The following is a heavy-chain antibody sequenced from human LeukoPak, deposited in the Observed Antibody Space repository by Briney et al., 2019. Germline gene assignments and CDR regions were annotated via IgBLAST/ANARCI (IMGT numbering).Heavy chain of an antibody. D-gene: IGHD2-15*01. J-gene: IGHJ6*03. CDR3: ARAVVVVAATGTISDYYYYMDV. CDR2: MNPNSGNT. V-gene: IGHV1-8*01. CDR1: GYTFTSYD. Sequence: RASVKVSCKASGYTFTSYDINWVRQATGQGLEWMGWMNPNSGNTGYAQKFQGRVTMTRNTSISTAYMELSSLRSEDTAVCYCARAVVVVAATGTISDYYYYMDVWGKGTTVTISS.